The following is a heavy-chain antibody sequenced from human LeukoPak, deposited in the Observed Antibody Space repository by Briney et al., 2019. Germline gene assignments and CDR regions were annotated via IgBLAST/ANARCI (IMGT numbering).Heavy chain of an antibody. J-gene: IGHJ4*02. CDR2: INDNGYNT. CDR3: STEQWFVNSYYFDY. V-gene: IGHV3-64*04. D-gene: IGHD3-10*01. CDR1: GFTFSNFV. Sequence: GGSLRLSCSASGFTFSNFVMNWVRQAPGKGLEYVAIINDNGYNTDYADSEKGRFTVARENYKNTLYLQISTLRPEDTAVYYCSTEQWFVNSYYFDYWGQGTLVTVSS.